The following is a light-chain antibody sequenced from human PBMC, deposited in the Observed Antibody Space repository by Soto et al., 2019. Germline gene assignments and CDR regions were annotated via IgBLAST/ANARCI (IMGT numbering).Light chain of an antibody. J-gene: IGKJ4*01. V-gene: IGKV3D-20*02. CDR2: DAS. CDR1: QSVSSSY. CDR3: QQHISWPLT. Sequence: EIVLTQSPGTLSLSPGERATLSCRASQSVSSSYLAWYQQKPGQAPRLLIFDASSRATGISDRFSGSGSGTDFTLTISRLEPEDFAVYYCQQHISWPLTFGGGTKVDIK.